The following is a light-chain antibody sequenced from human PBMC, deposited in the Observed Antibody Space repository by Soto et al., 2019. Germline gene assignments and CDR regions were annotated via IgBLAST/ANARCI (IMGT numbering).Light chain of an antibody. V-gene: IGKV3D-15*01. CDR1: QSISRK. J-gene: IGKJ5*01. CDR2: GAS. Sequence: EVVMTQSPATLSVSPGERATLSCRASQSISRKLAWYQQQPGQAPRLLIYGASTRATDIPARFSGSGSGTEFTLPISSLQSEYFAVYYCQQYNKWHSLTFGQGTRLEIK. CDR3: QQYNKWHSLT.